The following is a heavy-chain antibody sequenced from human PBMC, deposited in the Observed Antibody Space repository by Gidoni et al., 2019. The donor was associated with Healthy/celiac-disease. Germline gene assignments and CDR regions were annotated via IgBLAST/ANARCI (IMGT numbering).Heavy chain of an antibody. CDR2: IIPILGIA. J-gene: IGHJ1*01. Sequence: QVQLVQSGAEVKKPGSSLKVSCKASGGPFSSYAISWVRQAPGQGLEWMGRIIPILGIANYAQKFQGRVTITADKSTSTAYMELSSLRSEDTAVYYCASRGKGSSWSEYFQHWGQGTLVTVSS. CDR3: ASRGKGSSWSEYFQH. V-gene: IGHV1-69*04. CDR1: GGPFSSYA. D-gene: IGHD6-13*01.